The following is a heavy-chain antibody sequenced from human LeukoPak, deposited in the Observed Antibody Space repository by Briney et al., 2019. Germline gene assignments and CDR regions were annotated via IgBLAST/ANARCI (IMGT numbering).Heavy chain of an antibody. CDR3: ARLYYSDSSGYYYLKVKEIVQDY. Sequence: PSETLSLTCAVYGGSFSGYYWGWIRQPPGKGLEWIGEIDHSGSTNYNPSLKSRVTISLDTSKNQFSLKLSSVTAADTAVYYCARLYYSDSSGYYYLKVKEIVQDYWGQGTLVTVSS. J-gene: IGHJ4*02. V-gene: IGHV4-34*01. CDR1: GGSFSGYY. D-gene: IGHD3-22*01. CDR2: IDHSGST.